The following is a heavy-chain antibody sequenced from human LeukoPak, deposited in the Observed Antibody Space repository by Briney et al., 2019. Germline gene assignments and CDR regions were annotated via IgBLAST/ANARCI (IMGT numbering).Heavy chain of an antibody. CDR2: IYYSGST. V-gene: IGHV4-59*08. CDR1: GGSISSYY. D-gene: IGHD3-3*01. J-gene: IGHJ4*02. Sequence: SETLSLTCTVSGGSISSYYWSWTRQPPGKGLEWIGYIYYSGSTNYNPSLKSRVTISVDTSKNQFSLKLSSVTAADTAVYYCARSSYYDFWSGYPSGGSAYFDYWGQGTLVTVSS. CDR3: ARSSYYDFWSGYPSGGSAYFDY.